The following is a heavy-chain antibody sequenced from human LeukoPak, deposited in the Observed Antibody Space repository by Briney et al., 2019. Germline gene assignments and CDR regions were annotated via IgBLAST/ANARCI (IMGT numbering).Heavy chain of an antibody. Sequence: GGSLRLSCAASGFTFSSYGMSWVRQAPGKGLEWVSAISGSGGSTYYADSVKGRFTISRDNAKNSLYLQMNSLRAEDTAVYYCARGTAKRYNWNPYYYYYYYMDVWGKGTTVTVSS. D-gene: IGHD1-20*01. CDR1: GFTFSSYG. V-gene: IGHV3-23*01. CDR3: ARGTAKRYNWNPYYYYYYYMDV. J-gene: IGHJ6*03. CDR2: ISGSGGST.